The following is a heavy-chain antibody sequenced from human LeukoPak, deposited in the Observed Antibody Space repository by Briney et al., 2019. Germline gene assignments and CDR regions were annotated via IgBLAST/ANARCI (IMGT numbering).Heavy chain of an antibody. CDR1: GFTFSSYS. J-gene: IGHJ6*02. CDR3: ARVAIYYGSGSYSSTGYYYGMDV. D-gene: IGHD3-10*01. Sequence: GGSLRLSCAASGFTFSSYSMTWVRQAPGKGLEWVSVIYSGGSTYYADSVKGRFTISRDNSKNTLYLQMNSLRAEDTAVYYCARVAIYYGSGSYSSTGYYYGMDVWGQGTTVTVSS. CDR2: IYSGGST. V-gene: IGHV3-66*01.